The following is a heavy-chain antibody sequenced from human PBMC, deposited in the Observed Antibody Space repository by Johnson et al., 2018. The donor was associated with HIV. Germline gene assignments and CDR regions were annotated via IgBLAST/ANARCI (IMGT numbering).Heavy chain of an antibody. D-gene: IGHD6-13*01. CDR3: AKDITRYSSSWDDAFDI. V-gene: IGHV3-9*01. CDR1: GFTFDDYA. CDR2: ISWNSGSI. J-gene: IGHJ3*02. Sequence: EVQLVESGGGVVQPGRSLRLSCSASGFTFDDYAMHWVRQAPGKGLEWVLGISWNSGSIGYADSVKGLFTISSDNAKNSLYLQMNSQSAEDTALYYCAKDITRYSSSWDDAFDIWCQGTMFTVSS.